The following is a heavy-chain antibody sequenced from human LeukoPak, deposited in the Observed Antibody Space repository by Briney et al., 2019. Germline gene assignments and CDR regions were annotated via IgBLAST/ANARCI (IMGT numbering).Heavy chain of an antibody. Sequence: SETLSLTCTVSGGSISSYYWSWIRQPPGKGLEWIGYIYYSGSTNYNPSLKSRVTISVDTSKNQFSLKLSSVTAADTAVYYCAGDLSKANYYYYMDVWGKGPTVTVSS. CDR1: GGSISSYY. CDR2: IYYSGST. CDR3: AGDLSKANYYYYMDV. V-gene: IGHV4-59*01. D-gene: IGHD2/OR15-2a*01. J-gene: IGHJ6*03.